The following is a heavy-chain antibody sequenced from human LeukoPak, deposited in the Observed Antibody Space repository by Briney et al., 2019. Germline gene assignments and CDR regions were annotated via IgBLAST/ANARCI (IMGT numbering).Heavy chain of an antibody. CDR1: GGSINNYY. D-gene: IGHD1-20*01. J-gene: IGHJ4*02. CDR3: ARVNWPYYFDY. V-gene: IGHV4-59*01. Sequence: ASETLSLTCTVSGGSINNYYWSWIRQPPGKGLEWIGYIYYSGSTNYNPSLKSRVTISVDTSKNQFSLKLSSVTAADTAVYYCARVNWPYYFDYWGQGTLVTVSS. CDR2: IYYSGST.